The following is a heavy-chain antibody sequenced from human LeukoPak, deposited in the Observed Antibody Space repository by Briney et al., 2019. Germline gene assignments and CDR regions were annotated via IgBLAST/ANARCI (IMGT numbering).Heavy chain of an antibody. J-gene: IGHJ4*02. D-gene: IGHD5-24*01. CDR2: ISNSSSYI. CDR3: SREGSDGYNFDY. Sequence: PGGTLRLSCAASGFTFCSYSMNWVRQAPGKGLEWVGYISNSSSYIYYAASVKGRFTISTDNAKNSLYLQMNSLRAEDTGVYYCSREGSDGYNFDYWGQGTLVTVSS. CDR1: GFTFCSYS. V-gene: IGHV3-21*01.